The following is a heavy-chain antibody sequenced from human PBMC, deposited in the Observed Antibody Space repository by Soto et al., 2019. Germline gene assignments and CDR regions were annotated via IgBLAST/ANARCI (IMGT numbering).Heavy chain of an antibody. J-gene: IGHJ4*02. CDR2: ISSRGSTI. CDR3: ARARASAAARQLQDY. V-gene: IGHV3-11*01. CDR1: GFTFSDYY. Sequence: QVQLVESGGGLVKPGGSLRLSCAASGFTFSDYYMSWIRQAPGKGLEWVSYISSRGSTIYYADSVKGGFTISRDNAKNSLHLQMNSLRAEDTAVYYCARARASAAARQLQDYWGQGTLVTVSS. D-gene: IGHD6-6*01.